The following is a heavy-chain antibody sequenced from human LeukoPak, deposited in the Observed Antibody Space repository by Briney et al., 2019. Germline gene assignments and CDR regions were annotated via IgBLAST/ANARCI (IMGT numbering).Heavy chain of an antibody. CDR2: INWNGGST. CDR1: GLTFDDYG. V-gene: IGHV3-20*04. D-gene: IGHD5-12*01. J-gene: IGHJ4*02. Sequence: GGSLRLSCAASGLTFDDYGMSWVRQAPGKGLEWVSGINWNGGSTGYADSVKGRFTISRDNAKNSLYLQMNSLRAEDTALYYCARARYSGYDQDYWGQGTLVTVSS. CDR3: ARARYSGYDQDY.